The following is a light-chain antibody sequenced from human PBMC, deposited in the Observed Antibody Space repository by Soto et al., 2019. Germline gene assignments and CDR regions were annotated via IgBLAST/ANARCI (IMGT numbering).Light chain of an antibody. CDR3: SSYAGSNNFV. J-gene: IGLJ1*01. CDR1: SSDVGYYDY. Sequence: QSALTQPPSASGFPGQSVTISCTGTSSDVGYYDYVSWYQQHPGKAPKLVIYEVTKRPSGVPDRVSASKSGNTASLTVSGLRAEEEDDYYCSSYAGSNNFVFGSGTKLTV. CDR2: EVT. V-gene: IGLV2-8*01.